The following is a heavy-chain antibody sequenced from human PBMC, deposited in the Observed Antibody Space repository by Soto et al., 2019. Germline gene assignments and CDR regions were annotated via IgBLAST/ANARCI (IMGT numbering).Heavy chain of an antibody. CDR3: ARDPLSSFAMDV. V-gene: IGHV1-69*13. J-gene: IGHJ6*02. D-gene: IGHD3-10*02. CDR1: GDTFSSYA. CDR2: IIPTFGRT. Sequence: ASVKVSCNASGDTFSSYAISWVRQAPGKGLEWMGKIIPTFGRTNYAQKFQGRLTISADDSTSTAYMELSRLLSEDTAVYYCARDPLSSFAMDVWGQGTTVTVS.